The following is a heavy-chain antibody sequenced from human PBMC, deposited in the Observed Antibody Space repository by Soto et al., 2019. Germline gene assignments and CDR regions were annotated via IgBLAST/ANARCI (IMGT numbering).Heavy chain of an antibody. CDR2: ISSSSSYI. CDR3: ASSNYYDSSGYPQYFQH. J-gene: IGHJ1*01. CDR1: GFTFSSYS. D-gene: IGHD3-22*01. Sequence: PGGSLRLSCAASGFTFSSYSMNWARQAPGKGLEWVSSISSSSSYIYYADSVKGRFTISRDNAKNSLYLQMNSLRAEDTAVYYCASSNYYDSSGYPQYFQHWGQGTLVTVSS. V-gene: IGHV3-21*01.